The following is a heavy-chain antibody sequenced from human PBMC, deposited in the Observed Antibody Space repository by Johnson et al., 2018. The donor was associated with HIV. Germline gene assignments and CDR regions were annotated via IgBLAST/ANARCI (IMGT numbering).Heavy chain of an antibody. D-gene: IGHD6-19*01. CDR3: ARGEQWSLLGAFDI. J-gene: IGHJ3*02. V-gene: IGHV3-66*01. Sequence: VQLVESGGGVVQPGRSLRLSCAASGFTVSSNYMSWVRQAPGKGLEWVSFIYDGDTTYYADSVKGRFTISRDNSKNTLYLQMNSLRAEDTAVYYCARGEQWSLLGAFDIWGQGIMVTVSS. CDR2: IYDGDTT. CDR1: GFTVSSNY.